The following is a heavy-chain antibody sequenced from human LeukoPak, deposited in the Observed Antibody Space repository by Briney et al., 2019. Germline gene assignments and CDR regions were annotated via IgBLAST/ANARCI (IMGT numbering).Heavy chain of an antibody. D-gene: IGHD1-14*01. CDR3: ATERPGSRTLDP. CDR1: GFTFSSYG. CDR2: ISYDGSKK. J-gene: IGHJ5*02. V-gene: IGHV3-30*03. Sequence: PGRSLRLSCAASGFTFSSYGMHWVRQAPGKGLEWVAVISYDGSKKYYADSVKGRFTISRHDSKNIVSLQMTNLRSEDTAVYFCATERPGSRTLDPWGQGPLVTVSS.